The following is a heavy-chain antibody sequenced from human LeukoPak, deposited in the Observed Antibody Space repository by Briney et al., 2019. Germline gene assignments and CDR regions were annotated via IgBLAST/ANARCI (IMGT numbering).Heavy chain of an antibody. CDR2: INPNSGGT. J-gene: IGHJ4*02. D-gene: IGHD2-2*01. CDR3: ARVLRGGFSTSASGYFEY. Sequence: GASVKVSCKASGYTFTGYYMHWVRQAPGQGLEWVGWINPNSGGTNYAQKFQGRLTMIRDTSISTAYMELSSLRSDDTAGYYCARVLRGGFSTSASGYFEYWGQGTLVTVYS. V-gene: IGHV1-2*02. CDR1: GYTFTGYY.